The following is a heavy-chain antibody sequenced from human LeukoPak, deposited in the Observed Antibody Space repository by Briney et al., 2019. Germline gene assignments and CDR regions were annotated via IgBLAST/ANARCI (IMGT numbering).Heavy chain of an antibody. CDR1: GYTFTSYG. CDR3: ARAIYYYYYYMDV. CDR2: ISAYNGNT. V-gene: IGHV1-18*01. J-gene: IGHJ6*03. Sequence: GASVKVSCKASGYTFTSYGISWVRQAPGQGLEWMGWISAYNGNTNYAQKFQGRVTITTDESTSTAYMELSSLRSEDTAVYYCARAIYYYYYYMDVWGKGTTVTVSS.